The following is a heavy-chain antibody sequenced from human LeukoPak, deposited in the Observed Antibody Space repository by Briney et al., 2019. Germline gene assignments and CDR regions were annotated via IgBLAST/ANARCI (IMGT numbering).Heavy chain of an antibody. J-gene: IGHJ4*02. CDR3: ARDGRLRYFED. V-gene: IGHV4-4*02. Sequence: SGTLSLTCAVSGGSISSSNWWSWVRQPPGKGLEWIGEIYHSGSTNYNPSLKGRVTISVDKSKNQFSLKLSSVTAADTAVYYCARDGRLRYFEDWGQGTLVTVSS. CDR1: GGSISSSNW. CDR2: IYHSGST. D-gene: IGHD3-9*01.